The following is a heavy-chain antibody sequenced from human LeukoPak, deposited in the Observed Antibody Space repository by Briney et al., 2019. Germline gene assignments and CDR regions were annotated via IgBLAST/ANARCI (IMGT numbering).Heavy chain of an antibody. Sequence: GGSLRLSCAASGFTSSNYAMNWLRQAPGKGLEWVSAISGSGADTYYADSVKGRFTISRDNSKNTLYLQMNSLRAEDTAIYFCAKELRRSPTYYFDYWGQGTLVTVSS. V-gene: IGHV3-23*01. J-gene: IGHJ4*02. CDR2: ISGSGADT. D-gene: IGHD2-15*01. CDR3: AKELRRSPTYYFDY. CDR1: GFTSSNYA.